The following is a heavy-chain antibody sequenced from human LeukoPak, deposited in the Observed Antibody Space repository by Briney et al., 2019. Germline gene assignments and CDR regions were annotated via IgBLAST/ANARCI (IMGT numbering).Heavy chain of an antibody. Sequence: GASVKVSCKASGYTFTSYDVNWVRQATGQGLEWMGWMNPNSGNTGYAQKFQGRVTLTRSTSISTAYMELRRLRSEDTAVYYCARGPYYDFWSGSGYYYYYMDVWGEGTTVTVSS. CDR1: GYTFTSYD. D-gene: IGHD3-3*01. J-gene: IGHJ6*03. CDR3: ARGPYYDFWSGSGYYYYYMDV. V-gene: IGHV1-8*03. CDR2: MNPNSGNT.